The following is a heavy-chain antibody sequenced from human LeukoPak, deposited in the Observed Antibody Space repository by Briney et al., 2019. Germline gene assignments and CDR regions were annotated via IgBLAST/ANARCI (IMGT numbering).Heavy chain of an antibody. CDR2: MNPNSGKT. V-gene: IGHV1-8*01. D-gene: IGHD3-9*01. Sequence: ASVRVSCKASGYTFTSYDINWVRQATGQGLEWMGWMNPNSGKTGYAQKFQGRVTMTRSTSISTAYMELSSLRSEDTAVYYCARGVDILTGSNWFDPWGQGTLVTVSS. CDR1: GYTFTSYD. J-gene: IGHJ5*02. CDR3: ARGVDILTGSNWFDP.